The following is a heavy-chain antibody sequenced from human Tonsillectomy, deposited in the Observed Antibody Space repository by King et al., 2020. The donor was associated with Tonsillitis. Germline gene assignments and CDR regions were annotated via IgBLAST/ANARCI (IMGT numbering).Heavy chain of an antibody. J-gene: IGHJ3*02. CDR1: GYTFTKYA. D-gene: IGHD3-3*01. CDR2: INAGNGNT. V-gene: IGHV1-3*01. Sequence: QLVQSGAEVKKPGASVMLSCKASGYTFTKYAMHWVRQAPGQRLEWMGWINAGNGNTEYSQKFQGRLTIIRDTSASTAYMELSSLTSEDTAVYYCARDEWRDSNNAFDIWGQGTMVTVSS. CDR3: ARDEWRDSNNAFDI.